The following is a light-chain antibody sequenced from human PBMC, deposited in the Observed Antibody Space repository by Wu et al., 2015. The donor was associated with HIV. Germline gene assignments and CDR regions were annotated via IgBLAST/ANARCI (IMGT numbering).Light chain of an antibody. CDR3: QHYGDSPPYT. CDR1: QSVSSSF. Sequence: EIVLTQSPGTLSLSPGERATLSCRASQSVSSSFLAWYQQKPGQAPRLLIYGASSRATGIPDRFSGSGSGTDFTFTINRLEPEDFAVYYCQHYGDSPPYTFGQGTKLE. J-gene: IGKJ2*01. V-gene: IGKV3-20*01. CDR2: GAS.